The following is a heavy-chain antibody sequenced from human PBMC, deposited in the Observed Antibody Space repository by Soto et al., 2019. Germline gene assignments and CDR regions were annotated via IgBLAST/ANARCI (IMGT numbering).Heavy chain of an antibody. CDR1: GGSISGYY. J-gene: IGHJ6*02. V-gene: IGHV4-59*08. Sequence: QVQLQESGPGLVKPSETLSLTCSVSGGSISGYYWSWIRQPPGKGLEWIGYIYYNGYTIYSPSLNSRVTIXXDXPXXQFSLKLPSVTAADTAMYYCTRHPPIARFESGLDVWGQGTTVTVSS. D-gene: IGHD2-21*01. CDR2: IYYNGYT. CDR3: TRHPPIARFESGLDV.